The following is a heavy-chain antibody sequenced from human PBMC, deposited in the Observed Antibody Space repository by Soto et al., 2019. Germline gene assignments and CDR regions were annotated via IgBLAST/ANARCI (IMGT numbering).Heavy chain of an antibody. CDR1: GGTFSSYA. D-gene: IGHD6-6*01. CDR3: ARLSIAAPEGNGMDV. J-gene: IGHJ6*02. V-gene: IGHV1-69*13. Sequence: SVKVSCKASGGTFSSYAISWVRQAAGEGLEGMGGISPIFGTANYAQKSQGRVKTTAAEYTRTAYMELSSLRSDDTAVYYCARLSIAAPEGNGMDVWGQGTTVTVSS. CDR2: ISPIFGTA.